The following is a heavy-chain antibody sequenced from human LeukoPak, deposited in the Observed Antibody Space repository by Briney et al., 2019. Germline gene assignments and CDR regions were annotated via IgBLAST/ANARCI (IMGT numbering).Heavy chain of an antibody. CDR2: ISGSGGST. CDR3: AKGPEATMIVVDTAFDY. Sequence: GGSLRLSCAASGFTFSSYAMSWVRQAPGKGLEWVSAISGSGGSTYYADSVKGRFTISRDNSKNTLYLQMNSLRAEDTAVYYCAKGPEATMIVVDTAFDYWGQGTLVTVSS. D-gene: IGHD3-22*01. CDR1: GFTFSSYA. J-gene: IGHJ4*02. V-gene: IGHV3-23*01.